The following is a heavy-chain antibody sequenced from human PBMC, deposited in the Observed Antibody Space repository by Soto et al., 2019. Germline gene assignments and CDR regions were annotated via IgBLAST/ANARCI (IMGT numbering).Heavy chain of an antibody. J-gene: IGHJ4*02. CDR2: VNSDGSIT. D-gene: IGHD2-21*01. CDR1: GFTFDSYW. Sequence: EVRLEESGGGLVQPGGSLRLSCAASGFTFDSYWMYWVRQAPGKGLVWVSRVNSDGSITTYADSVKGRFTISRDNAKNTLSLQMNSLGVEDTAVYYCATSKGAVVISPYFFDYWGQGALVTVSS. CDR3: ATSKGAVVISPYFFDY. V-gene: IGHV3-74*01.